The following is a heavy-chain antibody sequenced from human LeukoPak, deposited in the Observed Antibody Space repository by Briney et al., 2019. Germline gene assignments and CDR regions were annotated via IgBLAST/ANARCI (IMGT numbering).Heavy chain of an antibody. CDR2: IQYDGNNK. J-gene: IGHJ4*02. V-gene: IGHV3-30*02. CDR3: AKIDSTGYYYDN. D-gene: IGHD3-22*01. Sequence: GGSLRLSCTASEITFSNYGTHWVRQAPGKGLEWVAFIQYDGNNKYYADSVKGRFTISRDNSKNTLYLQMNSLRGDDTAVYYCAKIDSTGYYYDNWGQGTLVTVSS. CDR1: EITFSNYG.